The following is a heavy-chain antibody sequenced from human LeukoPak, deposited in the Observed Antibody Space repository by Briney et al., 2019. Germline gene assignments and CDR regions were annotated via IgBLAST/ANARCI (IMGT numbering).Heavy chain of an antibody. CDR3: ARDDAYYDFWSGSPGENDAFDI. Sequence: SETLSLTCTVSGGSISSYYWSWIRQPAGKGLEWIRRIYTSGSTNYNPSLKSRVTMSVDTSKNQFSLKLSSVTAADTAVYYCARDDAYYDFWSGSPGENDAFDIWGQGTMVTVSS. V-gene: IGHV4-4*07. D-gene: IGHD3-3*01. CDR1: GGSISSYY. J-gene: IGHJ3*02. CDR2: IYTSGST.